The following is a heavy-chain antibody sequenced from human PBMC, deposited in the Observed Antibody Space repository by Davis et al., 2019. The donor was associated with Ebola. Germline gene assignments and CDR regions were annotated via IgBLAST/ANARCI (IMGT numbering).Heavy chain of an antibody. J-gene: IGHJ5*01. V-gene: IGHV3-11*01. D-gene: IGHD3-9*01. CDR2: ISTLGGTI. Sequence: PGGSLRLSCAASGFKFGDYYMAWIRQAPGKGLEWVSYISTLGGTIYYADFVEGRFTISRDNAKNSLYLRLNSLRAEDTALYHCARVNAVTGYSRFDSWGQGTLVTVSS. CDR3: ARVNAVTGYSRFDS. CDR1: GFKFGDYY.